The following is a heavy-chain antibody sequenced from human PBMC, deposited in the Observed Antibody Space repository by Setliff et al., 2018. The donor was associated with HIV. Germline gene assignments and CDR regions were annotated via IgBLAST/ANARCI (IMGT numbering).Heavy chain of an antibody. CDR1: GYSFTDYA. J-gene: IGHJ4*02. CDR2: NNIGNGDT. Sequence: ASVKVSCKASGYSFTDYAMNWVRQAPGQGLEWMGWNNIGNGDTKYSQDFHDRVTISRDTPATTVYMELSSLRSDDMAVYYCARGWHSTSPNSYFDYWGQGSLVTVSS. CDR3: ARGWHSTSPNSYFDY. D-gene: IGHD6-6*01. V-gene: IGHV1-3*02.